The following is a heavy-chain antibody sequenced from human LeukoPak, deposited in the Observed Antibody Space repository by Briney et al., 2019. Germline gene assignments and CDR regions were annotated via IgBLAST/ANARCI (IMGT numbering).Heavy chain of an antibody. V-gene: IGHV3-9*01. Sequence: PGGSLRLSRAASGFTFDDYAMHWVRQAPGKGLEWVSGISWNSGSIGYADSVKGRFTISRDNAKNSLYLQMNSLRAEDTALYYCAKGLGYCSSTSCSKLSYYYGMDVWGQGTTVTVSS. J-gene: IGHJ6*02. D-gene: IGHD2-2*01. CDR3: AKGLGYCSSTSCSKLSYYYGMDV. CDR2: ISWNSGSI. CDR1: GFTFDDYA.